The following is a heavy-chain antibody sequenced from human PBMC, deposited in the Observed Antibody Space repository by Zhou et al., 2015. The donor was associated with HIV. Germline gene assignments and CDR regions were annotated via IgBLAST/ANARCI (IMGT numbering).Heavy chain of an antibody. CDR1: GGTFSSYA. CDR2: IIPIFGTA. V-gene: IGHV1-69*01. CDR3: ARGNYDILTGYPHYFDY. D-gene: IGHD3-9*01. J-gene: IGHJ4*02. Sequence: QVQLVQSGAEVKKPGSSVKVSCKASGGTFSSYAISWVRQAPGQGLEWMGGIIPIFGTANYAQKFQGRVTITADESTSTAYMELSSLRSEDTAVYYCARGNYDILTGYPHYFDYWGQGTLVTVSS.